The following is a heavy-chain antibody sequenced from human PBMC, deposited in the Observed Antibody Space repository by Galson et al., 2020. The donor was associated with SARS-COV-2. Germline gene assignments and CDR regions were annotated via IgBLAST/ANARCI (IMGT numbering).Heavy chain of an antibody. CDR1: GFPFSTSA. CDR2: ISSSGASR. J-gene: IGHJ4*02. CDR3: AKTKYYYGSSGYSDEYYFDW. Sequence: GESLKISCVASGFPFSTSAMSWVRQAPGKGLQWMSVISSSGASRYYADSVKGRFTISRDNSKNTVYLQMTSLGAEDTAVYYCAKTKYYYGSSGYSDEYYFDWWGRGTLVTVSS. D-gene: IGHD3-22*01. V-gene: IGHV3-23*01.